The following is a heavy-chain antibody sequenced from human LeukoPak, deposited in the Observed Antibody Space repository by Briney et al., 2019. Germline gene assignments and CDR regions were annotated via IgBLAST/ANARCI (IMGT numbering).Heavy chain of an antibody. CDR3: AKDGDTVSGTYYFDMDV. CDR2: IRYDGSNK. J-gene: IGHJ6*03. V-gene: IGHV3-30*02. CDR1: GFTFSSYG. D-gene: IGHD1-26*01. Sequence: PGGSLRLSCAASGFTFSSYGMHWVRQAPGKGLEWVAFIRYDGSNKYYADSVKGRFTISRDNSKNTLYLQMNSLRAEDTALYYCAKDGDTVSGTYYFDMDVWGKGTTVTISS.